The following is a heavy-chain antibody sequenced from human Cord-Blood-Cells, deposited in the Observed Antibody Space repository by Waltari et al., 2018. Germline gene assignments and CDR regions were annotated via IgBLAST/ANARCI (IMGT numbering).Heavy chain of an antibody. Sequence: EVQLVESGGGLVQPGVSLRLSCAASGFTFSSYWMHWVRQAPGQGLVWVSRIKRDGGSTNYADSVKGRFTISRDKAKNTLYLKMNSLRAEDTAVYYCARALYYDFWSGYDAFDIWGQGTMVTVSS. V-gene: IGHV3-74*01. D-gene: IGHD3-3*01. CDR3: ARALYYDFWSGYDAFDI. CDR1: GFTFSSYW. J-gene: IGHJ3*02. CDR2: IKRDGGST.